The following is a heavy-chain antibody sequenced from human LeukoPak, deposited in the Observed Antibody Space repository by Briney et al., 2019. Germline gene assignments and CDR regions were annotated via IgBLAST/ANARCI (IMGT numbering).Heavy chain of an antibody. D-gene: IGHD3-16*02. J-gene: IGHJ4*02. V-gene: IGHV1-69*05. Sequence: SVKVSCKASGGTFSSYAISWVRQAPGQGLEWMGGIIPIFGTANYAQKFQGRVTPTTDESTSTAYMELSSLRSKDTAVYYCARGLRLGELSSPGYWGQGTLVTVSS. CDR2: IIPIFGTA. CDR1: GGTFSSYA. CDR3: ARGLRLGELSSPGY.